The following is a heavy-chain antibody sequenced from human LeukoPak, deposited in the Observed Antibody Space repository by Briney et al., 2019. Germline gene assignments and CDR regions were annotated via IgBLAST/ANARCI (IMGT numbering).Heavy chain of an antibody. V-gene: IGHV1-18*01. CDR2: ISAYNGNT. CDR3: ATLRYIVGATAPEYFQH. CDR1: GYTFTSYG. D-gene: IGHD1-26*01. Sequence: ASVKVSCKASGYTFTSYGISWVRQAPGQGLEWMGWISAYNGNTNYAQKLQGRVTMTEDTSTDTAYMELSSLRSEDTAVYYCATLRYIVGATAPEYFQHWGQGTLVTVSS. J-gene: IGHJ1*01.